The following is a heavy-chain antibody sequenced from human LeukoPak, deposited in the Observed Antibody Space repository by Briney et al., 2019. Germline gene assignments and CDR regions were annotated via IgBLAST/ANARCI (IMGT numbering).Heavy chain of an antibody. CDR2: ISAYNGNT. CDR3: ARVDSSSIYFDY. CDR1: GYTLTELS. Sequence: GASVKVSCKVSGYTLTELSMHWVRQAPGQGLEWMGWISAYNGNTNYAQKLQGRVTMTTDTFTSTAYMELRSLRSDDTAVYYCARVDSSSIYFDYWGQGTLVTVSS. D-gene: IGHD6-6*01. V-gene: IGHV1-18*01. J-gene: IGHJ4*02.